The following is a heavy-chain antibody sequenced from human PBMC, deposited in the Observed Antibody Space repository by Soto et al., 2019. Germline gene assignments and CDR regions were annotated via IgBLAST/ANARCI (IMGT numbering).Heavy chain of an antibody. CDR3: TKDTRSLSGYFAAFHV. CDR1: GFTFDDHT. Sequence: DAQLVESGGGLVQPGKSLRISCLASGFTFDDHTMHWVRQAPGRGLEWVSCINWNSGIIGYADSVKGRFTISRDNAKNSLYLRMDSLRAEDTAVYYCTKDTRSLSGYFAAFHVWGQGTKVTVSS. V-gene: IGHV3-9*01. CDR2: INWNSGII. D-gene: IGHD3-22*01. J-gene: IGHJ3*01.